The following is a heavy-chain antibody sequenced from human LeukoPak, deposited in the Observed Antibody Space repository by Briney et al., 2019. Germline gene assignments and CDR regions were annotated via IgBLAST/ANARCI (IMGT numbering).Heavy chain of an antibody. V-gene: IGHV4-59*08. Sequence: PSETLSLTCTVSGGSISSYYWSWIRQPPGKGLEWIGYIYYSGSTNYNPSLKSRVTISVDTSKNQFSLKLSSVTAADTAVYYCARHRDVASIAAAGTVYWYFDLWGRGTLVTVSS. D-gene: IGHD6-13*01. J-gene: IGHJ2*01. CDR2: IYYSGST. CDR1: GGSISSYY. CDR3: ARHRDVASIAAAGTVYWYFDL.